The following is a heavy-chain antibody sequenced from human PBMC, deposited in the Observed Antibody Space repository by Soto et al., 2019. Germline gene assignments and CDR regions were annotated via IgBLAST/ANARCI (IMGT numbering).Heavy chain of an antibody. J-gene: IGHJ6*02. CDR1: GGTLRNYG. CDR2: IIPVFGTA. CDR3: SRGDATKIVVTTYYGRDV. V-gene: IGHV1-69*12. Sequence: QVQLVQSGAEVKKPGSSVRVSCKASGGTLRNYGISWVRQAPGQGLEWMGGIIPVFGTANYAQKFQGRVTITADESTSTGYRDVTSLRSEDTAVYYCSRGDATKIVVTTYYGRDVWGQGTTVTVSS. D-gene: IGHD4-17*01.